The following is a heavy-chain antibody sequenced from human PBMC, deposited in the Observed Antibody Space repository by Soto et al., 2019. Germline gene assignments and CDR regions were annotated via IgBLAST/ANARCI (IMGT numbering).Heavy chain of an antibody. CDR2: ITWNSGSI. J-gene: IGHJ4*02. CDR3: SKDIYSGTYFGKYYFDY. D-gene: IGHD1-26*01. V-gene: IGHV3-9*01. Sequence: EVQLVESGGGLVQPGRSLRLSCAASGFTFDDYTMHWVRQAQGMGLEWVSRITWNSGSIGYADSVKGRFIISRDNAKKSLYLQMNSLRFDDTDLYYCSKDIYSGTYFGKYYFDYWGQVTLVTVSS. CDR1: GFTFDDYT.